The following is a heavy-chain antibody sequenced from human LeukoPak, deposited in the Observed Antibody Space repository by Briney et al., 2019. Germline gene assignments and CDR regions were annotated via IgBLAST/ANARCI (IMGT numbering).Heavy chain of an antibody. CDR1: GFTFSSYA. J-gene: IGHJ5*02. CDR2: ISGSGGST. V-gene: IGHV3-23*01. Sequence: QPGGSLILSCAASGFTFSSYAMSWVRQAPGKGLEWVSVISGSGGSTYYVGSVKGRFTISRDNSKNTLSLQMNSLRAEDTAVYYCAKGDSGYYYDSSGYLNWFDPWGQGTLVTVSS. D-gene: IGHD3-22*01. CDR3: AKGDSGYYYDSSGYLNWFDP.